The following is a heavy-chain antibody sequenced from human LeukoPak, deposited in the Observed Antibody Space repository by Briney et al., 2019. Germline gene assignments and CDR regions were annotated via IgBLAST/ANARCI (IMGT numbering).Heavy chain of an antibody. V-gene: IGHV3-30-3*01. CDR3: ARAPYYYDSSGNLDH. Sequence: GRSLRLSCAASGFTFSSYAMHWVRQAPGKGLEWVVVISYDGSNKYYADSVKGRFTISRDNSKNTLYLQMNSLRAEDTAVYYCARAPYYYDSSGNLDHWGQGTLVTVSS. CDR2: ISYDGSNK. D-gene: IGHD3-22*01. J-gene: IGHJ4*02. CDR1: GFTFSSYA.